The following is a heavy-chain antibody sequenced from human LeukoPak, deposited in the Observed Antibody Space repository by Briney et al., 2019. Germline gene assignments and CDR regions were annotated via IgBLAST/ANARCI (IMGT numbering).Heavy chain of an antibody. CDR3: VVGATTNQH. D-gene: IGHD1-26*01. CDR1: GFTLKWFA. CDR2: IRGSGGST. V-gene: IGHV3-23*01. J-gene: IGHJ1*01. Sequence: PGGALGLSCAASGFTLKWFALGLVRPAPGEGLGGVSAIRGSGGSTSYADSVKGRYTMSSDNSKNTLYLQMNSLRAEDTAVYYCVVGATTNQHGGQGTLVTVSS.